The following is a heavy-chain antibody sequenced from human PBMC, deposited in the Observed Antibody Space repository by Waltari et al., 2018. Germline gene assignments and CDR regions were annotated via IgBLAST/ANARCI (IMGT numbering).Heavy chain of an antibody. Sequence: QVQLQESGPGLVKPSQTLSLTCTVSGGSISSGDYYWSWIRQPPGKGLEWLGYISYSGSTYYNPSLMSRVTIAVDTSKNQFSLKLGSVTAADTAVYYCARAFTIFGVGIYGYFDYWGQGTLVTVSS. CDR2: ISYSGST. D-gene: IGHD3-3*01. V-gene: IGHV4-30-4*08. CDR3: ARAFTIFGVGIYGYFDY. CDR1: GGSISSGDYY. J-gene: IGHJ4*02.